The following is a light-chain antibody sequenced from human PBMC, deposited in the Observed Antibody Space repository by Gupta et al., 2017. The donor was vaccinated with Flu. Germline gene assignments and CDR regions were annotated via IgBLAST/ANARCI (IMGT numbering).Light chain of an antibody. CDR2: GNS. V-gene: IGLV1-40*01. J-gene: IGLJ3*02. CDR3: QSYDSSLSGSWV. CDR1: SSNIGAGYD. Sequence: QSVLTQPPSVSGAPGQRVTISCTGSSSNIGAGYDVHWYQQLPGTAPKLLIYGNSNRPSGVPDRFSGSKSGTSASLAITGLQAEDEADYDCQSYDSSLSGSWVFGGGTKLTVL.